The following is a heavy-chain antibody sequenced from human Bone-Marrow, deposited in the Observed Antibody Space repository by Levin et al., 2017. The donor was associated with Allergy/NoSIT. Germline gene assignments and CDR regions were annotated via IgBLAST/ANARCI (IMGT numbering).Heavy chain of an antibody. D-gene: IGHD3-3*02. CDR1: GYPFTTYD. CDR3: ARGGLLAYSYYIDA. V-gene: IGHV1-8*02. CDR2: MNPNSGDT. J-gene: IGHJ4*02. Sequence: ASVKVSCKTSGYPFTTYDINWVRQATGQGLEWMGWMNPNSGDTVYAQNFQGRVTMTSDTSITTAYMELSSLRSDDTAVYYCARGGLLAYSYYIDAWGQGTLVTVSS.